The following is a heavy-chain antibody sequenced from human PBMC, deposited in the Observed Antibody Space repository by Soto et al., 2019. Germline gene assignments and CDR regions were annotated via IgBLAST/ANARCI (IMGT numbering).Heavy chain of an antibody. D-gene: IGHD6-19*01. CDR3: ARGGYSSGWYIDY. CDR1: GFTVSNNY. Sequence: GGSLRLSCAASGFTVSNNYMTWVRQAPGKGLEWVSLIYSGGTTYYADSVKGRFTISRDHSRNTLYLQMNSLRGEDTAVYYCARGGYSSGWYIDYWGQGTLVTVSS. J-gene: IGHJ4*02. V-gene: IGHV3-53*01. CDR2: IYSGGTT.